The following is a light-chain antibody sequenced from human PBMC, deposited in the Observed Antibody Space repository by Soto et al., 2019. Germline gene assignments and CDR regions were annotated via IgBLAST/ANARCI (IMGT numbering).Light chain of an antibody. CDR1: QSVSSK. CDR3: QQYGSSHTIT. CDR2: GAS. Sequence: EIVMTQSPATLSVSPGERATLSCWASQSVSSKLAWYQQKPGQAPRLLIYGASTRATGIPARFSGSGSGTEFTLTISRLETEDFAVYYCQQYGSSHTITFGQGTRLEIK. J-gene: IGKJ5*01. V-gene: IGKV3-15*01.